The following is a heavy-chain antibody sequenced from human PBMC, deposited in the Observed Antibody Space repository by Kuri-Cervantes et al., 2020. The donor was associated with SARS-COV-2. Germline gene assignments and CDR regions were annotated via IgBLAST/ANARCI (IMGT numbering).Heavy chain of an antibody. CDR1: GYSFSNYY. Sequence: KVSCKASGYSFSNYYIAWVRQVPGKGLEWMGIICPGDSKTKYNPSFQGQVTISADKSITTAFLQWTSLKASDTAIYYCAREEGANSFDSWGQGTLVTVSS. J-gene: IGHJ4*02. V-gene: IGHV5-51*01. CDR2: ICPGDSKT. CDR3: AREEGANSFDS. D-gene: IGHD1-26*01.